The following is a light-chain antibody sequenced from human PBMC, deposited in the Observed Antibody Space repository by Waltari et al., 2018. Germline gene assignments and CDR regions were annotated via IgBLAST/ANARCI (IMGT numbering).Light chain of an antibody. CDR3: QHYYSPPWT. V-gene: IGKV4-1*01. J-gene: IGKJ1*01. Sequence: VMTQSPDSSAVSLGGRCIINHKSSQSVLYSSNNKNYLAWYQQKPGQPPKLLIYWASTRESGVPDRFSGSVSGTDFTLTISSLQAEDVAVYYCQHYYSPPWTFGQGTKVEIK. CDR2: WAS. CDR1: QSVLYSSNNKNY.